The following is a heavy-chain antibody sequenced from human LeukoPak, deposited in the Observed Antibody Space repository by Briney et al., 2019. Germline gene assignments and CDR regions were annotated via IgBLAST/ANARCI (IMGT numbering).Heavy chain of an antibody. CDR1: GYTFTSYG. D-gene: IGHD3-16*02. CDR3: ARMGDDYVWGSYRRYFDY. Sequence: ASVKDSCKASGYTFTSYGISWVRQAPGQGLEWMGWISAYNGNTNYAQKLQGRVTMTTDTSTSTAYMELRSLRSDDTAVYYCARMGDDYVWGSYRRYFDYWGQGTLVTVSS. CDR2: ISAYNGNT. V-gene: IGHV1-18*01. J-gene: IGHJ4*02.